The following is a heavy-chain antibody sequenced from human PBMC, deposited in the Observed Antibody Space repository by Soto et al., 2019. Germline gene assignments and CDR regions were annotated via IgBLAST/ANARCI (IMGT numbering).Heavy chain of an antibody. CDR2: ISGGGGGT. D-gene: IGHD6-6*01. CDR1: GFTFSTYA. J-gene: IGHJ6*02. Sequence: EVQLLESGGGLVQPGGSLRLSCAASGFTFSTYAMNWFRQAPGKGMELVSAISGGGGGTYYADSVKGRVTISRDNAKNSLYLQMNRRRGEDTAVYYCARDESRHGYYYYGMDVWGQGTTVTVSS. CDR3: ARDESRHGYYYYGMDV. V-gene: IGHV3-23*01.